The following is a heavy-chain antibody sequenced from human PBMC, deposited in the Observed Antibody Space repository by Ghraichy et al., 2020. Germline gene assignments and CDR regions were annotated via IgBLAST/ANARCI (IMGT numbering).Heavy chain of an antibody. CDR1: GGSISSNSYY. CDR3: ARHPNIVGATRYFDY. CDR2: IYYSGST. V-gene: IGHV4-39*07. J-gene: IGHJ4*02. Sequence: SETLSLTCTVSGGSISSNSYYWGWIRQPPGKGLEYIGSIYYSGSTYYSPSLKTRVTISIDTSKNQFSLKLSSVTAADTAVYYCARHPNIVGATRYFDYWGQGTLVTVSS. D-gene: IGHD1-26*01.